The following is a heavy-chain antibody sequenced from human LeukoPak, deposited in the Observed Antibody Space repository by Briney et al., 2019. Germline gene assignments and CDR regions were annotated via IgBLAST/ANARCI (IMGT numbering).Heavy chain of an antibody. CDR2: IYYSGST. V-gene: IGHV4-59*12. CDR1: GGSISSYY. CDR3: ARESTEVTPPYNWFDP. J-gene: IGHJ5*02. Sequence: SETLSLACTVSGGSISSYYWSWIRQPPGKGLEWIGYIYYSGSTYYNPSLKSRVTISIDTSKNQFSLKLGSVTAADTAVYYCARESTEVTPPYNWFDPWGQGTLVTVSS. D-gene: IGHD4-23*01.